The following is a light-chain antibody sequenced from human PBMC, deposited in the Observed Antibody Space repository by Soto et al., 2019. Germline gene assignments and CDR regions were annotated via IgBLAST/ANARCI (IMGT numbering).Light chain of an antibody. V-gene: IGKV1-5*01. J-gene: IGKJ1*01. CDR1: QSISSW. CDR2: DAS. CDR3: QQYNSYWT. Sequence: DIQLTQSPCTLSASVGDRVPLTCRASQSISSWLAWYQQKPGKAPKLLIYDASSLESGVPSRFSGSGSGTEFTLTISSLQPDDFATYYCQQYNSYWTFGQGTKVDI.